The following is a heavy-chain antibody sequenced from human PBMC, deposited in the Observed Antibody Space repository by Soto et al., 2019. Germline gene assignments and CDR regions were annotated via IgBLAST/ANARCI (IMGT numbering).Heavy chain of an antibody. CDR2: ISYDGNSE. J-gene: IGHJ1*01. Sequence: GGSLRLSCAASGFTFSTYVMHWVRQAPGKGLEWVAAISYDGNSEHYADSVKGRFTISRDNSKNTLYVQMDTLRAEDTSVYYCATEDHSSGHAGTFFHWGQGTLVTVSS. CDR3: ATEDHSSGHAGTFFH. V-gene: IGHV3-30-3*01. D-gene: IGHD3-22*01. CDR1: GFTFSTYV.